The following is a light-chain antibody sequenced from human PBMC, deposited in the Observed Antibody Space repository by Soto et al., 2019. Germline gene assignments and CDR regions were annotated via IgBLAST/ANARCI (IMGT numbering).Light chain of an antibody. V-gene: IGKV3-15*01. CDR3: EQHNNWPT. Sequence: EVVMTQSPTTLSVSPGEGATLSCRATERVSSLLARYQQRPGQPPRLLNSGASIRAPGIPARFTGGGSGIEFTHTASGLQSEDFSVYYCEQHNNWPTFGQGTK. J-gene: IGKJ2*01. CDR1: ERVSSL. CDR2: GAS.